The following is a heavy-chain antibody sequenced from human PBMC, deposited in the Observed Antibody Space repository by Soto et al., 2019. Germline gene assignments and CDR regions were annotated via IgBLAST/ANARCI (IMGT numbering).Heavy chain of an antibody. CDR1: GFTFSSYW. J-gene: IGHJ3*02. V-gene: IGHV3-74*01. CDR3: AKPGDYLWRDSFDI. Sequence: EVQLVESGGGLVQPGTSLRLSCAASGFTFSSYWMHWVRQAPGKGLVWVSVINSDGSSTSYADSGKGRFTISRDNAKNTLYQQMNSQSTEDTAVYYCAKPGDYLWRDSFDIWGQGTMVTVSS. CDR2: INSDGSST. D-gene: IGHD4-17*01.